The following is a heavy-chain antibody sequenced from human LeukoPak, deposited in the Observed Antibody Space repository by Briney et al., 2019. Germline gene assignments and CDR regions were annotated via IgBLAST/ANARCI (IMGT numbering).Heavy chain of an antibody. CDR3: TTELRWLLLL. V-gene: IGHV3-15*01. CDR1: GFIVTNAW. CDR2: VKSKGGGGTI. D-gene: IGHD3-22*01. Sequence: GGSLRLSCAASGFIVTNAWMSWVRLAPGKGLEWVGRVKSKGGGGTIDYAAPVKGRFTISRDDSKNTLYLQMNSLKTEDTAVYYCTTELRWLLLLWGQGTLVTVSS. J-gene: IGHJ4*02.